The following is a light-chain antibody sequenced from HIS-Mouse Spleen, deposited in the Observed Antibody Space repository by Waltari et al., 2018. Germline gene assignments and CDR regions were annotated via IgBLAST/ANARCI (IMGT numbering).Light chain of an antibody. CDR3: SSYAGSNNYWV. Sequence: QSALTQPPSASGSPGQSVTISCTGPSSDVGGYNYVSWYQQHPGKAPKLMIHEVSKRPSGVPDRFSGSKSGNTASLTVSGLQAEDEADYYCSSYAGSNNYWVFGGGTKLTVL. J-gene: IGLJ3*02. CDR1: SSDVGGYNY. V-gene: IGLV2-8*01. CDR2: EVS.